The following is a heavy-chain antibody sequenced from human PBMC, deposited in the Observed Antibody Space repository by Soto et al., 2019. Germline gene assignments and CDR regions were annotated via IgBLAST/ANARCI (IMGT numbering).Heavy chain of an antibody. D-gene: IGHD3-22*01. V-gene: IGHV1-46*01. CDR3: ARDCSGYPCWYAFDI. CDR1: GFSFSDYF. Sequence: PPASVKVSCKASGFSFSDYFMHWVRQAPGQGLEWMGIINPSGDSRNYAQKFQGRVIIERDTSTRTAYMELRSLRSDDTAVYYCARDCSGYPCWYAFDIWGQGTLVTVSS. CDR2: INPSGDSR. J-gene: IGHJ3*02.